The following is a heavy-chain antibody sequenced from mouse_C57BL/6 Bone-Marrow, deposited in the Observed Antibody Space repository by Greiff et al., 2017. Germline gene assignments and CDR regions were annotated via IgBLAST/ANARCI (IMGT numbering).Heavy chain of an antibody. CDR3: AGNYGFAY. Sequence: QVQLKQPGAELVKPGASVKLSCKASGYTFTSYWMHWVKQRPGQGLEWIGMIHPNSGSTNYNEKFQSKATLTVDNSSSTAYMQLSILTSEDSAVYYCAGNYGFAYWGQWTLVTVSA. J-gene: IGHJ3*01. D-gene: IGHD2-1*01. CDR2: IHPNSGST. V-gene: IGHV1-64*01. CDR1: GYTFTSYW.